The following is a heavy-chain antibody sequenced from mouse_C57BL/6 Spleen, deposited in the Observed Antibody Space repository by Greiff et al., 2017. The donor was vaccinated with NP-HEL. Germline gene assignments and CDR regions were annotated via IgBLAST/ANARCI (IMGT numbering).Heavy chain of an antibody. J-gene: IGHJ3*01. CDR3: AREGNWAWFAY. CDR1: GYTFTSYT. D-gene: IGHD4-1*01. Sequence: VQRVESGAELARPGASVKMSCKASGYTFTSYTMHWVKQRPGQGLEWIGYINPSSGYTKYNQKFKDKATLTADKSSSTAYMQLSSLTSEDSAVYYCAREGNWAWFAYWGQGTLVTVSA. V-gene: IGHV1-4*01. CDR2: INPSSGYT.